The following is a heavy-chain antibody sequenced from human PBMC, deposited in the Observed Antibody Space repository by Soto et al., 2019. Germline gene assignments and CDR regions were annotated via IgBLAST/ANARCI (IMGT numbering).Heavy chain of an antibody. J-gene: IGHJ4*02. D-gene: IGHD2-21*01. V-gene: IGHV3-23*01. CDR2: ISGSGGST. Sequence: EVQLLASGGGLVQPGGSLRLSCAASGFTFSSYAMSWVRQAPGKGLEWVSAISGSGGSTYYADSVKGRFTISRDNSKNTLYLQMNSLRAEDTAVYYCAKPLAYCGGDCALYFDYWGQGALVTVSS. CDR1: GFTFSSYA. CDR3: AKPLAYCGGDCALYFDY.